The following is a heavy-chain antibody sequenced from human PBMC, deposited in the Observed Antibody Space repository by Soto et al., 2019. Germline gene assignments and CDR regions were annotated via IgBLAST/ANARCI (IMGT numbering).Heavy chain of an antibody. CDR1: GGTFSSYS. CDR2: IIPIFGTA. V-gene: IGHV1-69*01. Sequence: QVQLVQSGAEVKKPGSSVKVSCKASGGTFSSYSINWVRQAPGQGLEWMGEIIPIFGTANYAQKFQGRVTITADESTSTAYMEPCSLRSEDTCVYYCARDGGRNSGGIDYWGQGTLVTVSS. CDR3: ARDGGRNSGGIDY. J-gene: IGHJ4*02. D-gene: IGHD1-26*01.